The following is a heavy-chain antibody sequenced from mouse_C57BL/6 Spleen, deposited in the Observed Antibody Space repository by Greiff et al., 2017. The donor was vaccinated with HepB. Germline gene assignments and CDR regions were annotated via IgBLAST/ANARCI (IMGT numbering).Heavy chain of an antibody. CDR1: GYAFSSYW. CDR3: ARTTSWDPCAVDY. Sequence: QVQLQQPGAELVKPGASVKISCKASGYAFSSYWMNWVKQRPGKGLEWIGQIYPGDGDTNYNGKFKGKATLTADKSSSTAYMQLSSLTSEDSAVYFCARTTSWDPCAVDYWGQGTSVTVSS. V-gene: IGHV1-80*01. J-gene: IGHJ4*01. CDR2: IYPGDGDT. D-gene: IGHD4-1*01.